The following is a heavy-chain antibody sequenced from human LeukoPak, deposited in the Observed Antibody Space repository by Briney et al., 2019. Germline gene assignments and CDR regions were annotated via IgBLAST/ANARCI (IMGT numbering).Heavy chain of an antibody. J-gene: IGHJ4*02. CDR1: GGTFSSYA. Sequence: ASVKVSCKASGGTFSSYAISWVRQAPGQGLEWMGGIIPIFGTANYAQKFQGRVTITADESTSTAYMELSSLRSEDTAAYYCARDHSSGLYYFDYWGQGTLVTVSS. V-gene: IGHV1-69*13. D-gene: IGHD6-19*01. CDR3: ARDHSSGLYYFDY. CDR2: IIPIFGTA.